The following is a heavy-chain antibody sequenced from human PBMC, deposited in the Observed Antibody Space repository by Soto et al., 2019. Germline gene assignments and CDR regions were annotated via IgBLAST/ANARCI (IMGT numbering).Heavy chain of an antibody. D-gene: IGHD3-3*01. J-gene: IGHJ6*02. CDR3: TNYRVDFWSGYYPYYYYGMDV. Sequence: PGGSLRLSCAASGFTFSKAWMNWVRQAPGKGLEWVGRIKSKNDGGTTDYAAPVKGRFTISRDDSKNTLFLQMNSLKTEDTAVYYCTNYRVDFWSGYYPYYYYGMDVWGQGTTVTVSS. CDR2: IKSKNDGGTT. V-gene: IGHV3-15*07. CDR1: GFTFSKAW.